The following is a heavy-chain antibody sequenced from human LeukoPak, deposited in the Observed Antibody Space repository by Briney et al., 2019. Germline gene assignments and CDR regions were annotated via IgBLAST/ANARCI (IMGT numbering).Heavy chain of an antibody. CDR2: INPNSGGT. CDR3: ARGGSSPVGLGAVKRTIFGVAWDY. CDR1: GYTFTGYY. Sequence: GASVKVSCKASGYTFTGYYMHWVRQAPGQGLEWMGWINPNSGGTNYAQKFQGRVTMTRDTSISTAYMGLSRLRSDDTAVYYCARGGSSPVGLGAVKRTIFGVAWDYWGQGTLVTVSS. J-gene: IGHJ4*02. V-gene: IGHV1-2*02. D-gene: IGHD3-3*01.